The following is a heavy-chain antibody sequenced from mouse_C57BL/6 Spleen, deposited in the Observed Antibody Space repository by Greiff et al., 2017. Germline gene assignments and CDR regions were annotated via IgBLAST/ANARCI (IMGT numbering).Heavy chain of an antibody. Sequence: VQLQQSGAELVRPGASVKLSCTASGFNIKDYYMHWVKQRPEQGLEWIGLIDPEDGDTEYAPKFQGKATMTADTASNTAYLELSSLTSEDTAVYYFTTEAQATSWCDYWGQGTMVTVSA. CDR1: GFNIKDYY. D-gene: IGHD3-2*02. V-gene: IGHV14-1*01. J-gene: IGHJ3*01. CDR3: TTEAQATSWCDY. CDR2: IDPEDGDT.